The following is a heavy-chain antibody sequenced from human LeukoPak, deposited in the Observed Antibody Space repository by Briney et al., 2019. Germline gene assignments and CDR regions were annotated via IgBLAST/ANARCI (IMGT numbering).Heavy chain of an antibody. J-gene: IGHJ5*02. CDR3: ASRPLSFYGSGITGGWFDP. CDR1: GGSISSYY. D-gene: IGHD3-10*01. Sequence: PSETLSLTCTVSGGSISSYYWSWIRQPPGKGLEWIGYIYYSGSTNYNPSLKSRVTISVDTSKNQFSLKLTSVTAADTAVYYCASRPLSFYGSGITGGWFDPWGRGTLVTVSS. CDR2: IYYSGST. V-gene: IGHV4-59*08.